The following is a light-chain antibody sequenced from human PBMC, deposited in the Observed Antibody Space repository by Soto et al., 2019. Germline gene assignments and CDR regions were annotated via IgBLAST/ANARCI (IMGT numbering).Light chain of an antibody. J-gene: IGKJ4*01. Sequence: DIQMSQSPTCRSASVGDRVTISLRARQSISSYLNWYQHKPGKAPKLLIYAASSLQSGVPSRFSGSGSGTDFTLTISRLQPEDFATYSCQQSNNDPPTFGGGTKVDIK. CDR3: QQSNNDPPT. CDR1: QSISSY. V-gene: IGKV1-39*01. CDR2: AAS.